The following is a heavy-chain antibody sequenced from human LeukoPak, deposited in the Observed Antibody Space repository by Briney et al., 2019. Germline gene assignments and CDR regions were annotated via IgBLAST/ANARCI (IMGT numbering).Heavy chain of an antibody. D-gene: IGHD3-10*01. CDR3: ARGPRGWFGELLGYYYYMDV. J-gene: IGHJ6*03. CDR1: GYTFTSYD. CDR2: MNPNSGNT. Sequence: ASVKVSCKASGYTFTSYDINWVRQAPGQGLEWMGWMNPNSGNTGYAQKFQGRVTITRNTSISTAYMELSSLRSEDTAVYYCARGPRGWFGELLGYYYYMDVWGKGTTVTVSS. V-gene: IGHV1-8*03.